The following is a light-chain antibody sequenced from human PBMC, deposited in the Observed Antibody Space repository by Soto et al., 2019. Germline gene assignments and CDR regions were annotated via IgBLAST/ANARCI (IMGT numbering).Light chain of an antibody. V-gene: IGKV3-20*01. CDR3: QQYGSSPWT. CDR2: GAS. Sequence: EIVLAQSPGPLSLSPGARATLSCRYSQSVSSSYLSWYHQKPGQAPRLLIYGASSRATGIPDRFSGSGSGTDFTLTISRLEPEDVALYYCQQYGSSPWTFGQGTKVDIK. CDR1: QSVSSSY. J-gene: IGKJ1*01.